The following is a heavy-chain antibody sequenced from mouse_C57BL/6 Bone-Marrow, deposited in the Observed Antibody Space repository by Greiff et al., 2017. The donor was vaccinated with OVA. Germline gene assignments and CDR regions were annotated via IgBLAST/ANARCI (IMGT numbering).Heavy chain of an antibody. CDR2: IRGGGSYT. J-gene: IGHJ2*01. Sequence: EVQVVESGGGLVKPGGSLKLSCAASGFTFSSYAMSWVRQTPEKGLEWVATIRGGGSYTYYPDHVQGRCTISRDNAKNNRYLQMSHLKSEDTAMYYCARALSDDWGQGTTLTVSS. V-gene: IGHV5-4*01. CDR3: ARALSDD. CDR1: GFTFSSYA.